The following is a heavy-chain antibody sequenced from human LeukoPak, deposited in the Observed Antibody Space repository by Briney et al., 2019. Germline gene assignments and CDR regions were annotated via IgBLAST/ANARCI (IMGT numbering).Heavy chain of an antibody. CDR3: ARLVLWFGEYYYYGMDV. CDR2: IYHSGST. Sequence: ASETLSLTCAVSGGSISSSNWWSWVRQPPGKGLEWIGEIYHSGSTNYNPSLKSRVTISVDKSKNQFSLKLSSVTAADTAVYYCARLVLWFGEYYYYGMDVWGQGTTVTVSS. CDR1: GGSISSSNW. V-gene: IGHV4-4*02. D-gene: IGHD3-10*01. J-gene: IGHJ6*02.